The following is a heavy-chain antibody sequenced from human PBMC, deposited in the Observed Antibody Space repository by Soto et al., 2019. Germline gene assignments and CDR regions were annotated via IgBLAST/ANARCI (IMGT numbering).Heavy chain of an antibody. V-gene: IGHV1-18*01. D-gene: IGHD6-19*01. J-gene: IGHJ4*02. CDR3: ARGGAVASAIDS. Sequence: QVQLVQSGDEVKKPGDSVKVSCKASDNSFSTFDLSWVRQAPGQGLEWMGSVSPYNGYTDYAQNLQGRVTMTTDRDTSTAYLELRSLRSDDTAVYYCARGGAVASAIDSWGQGTLVTGSS. CDR2: VSPYNGYT. CDR1: DNSFSTFD.